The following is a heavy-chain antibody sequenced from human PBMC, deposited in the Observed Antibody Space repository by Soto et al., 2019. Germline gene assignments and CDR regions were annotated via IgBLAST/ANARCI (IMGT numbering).Heavy chain of an antibody. Sequence: SCRAAGLKISEGGVNRVSKKTGKGLEWVGRIKSRADGGTTGYPEPVKGRFTISRDDSINTVYLQMNSLKIEDTGVYYCTTDRQYRPAYWGQGTLVTVSS. D-gene: IGHD3-16*02. J-gene: IGHJ4*02. CDR3: TTDRQYRPAY. CDR1: GLKISEGG. V-gene: IGHV3-15*07. CDR2: IKSRADGGTT.